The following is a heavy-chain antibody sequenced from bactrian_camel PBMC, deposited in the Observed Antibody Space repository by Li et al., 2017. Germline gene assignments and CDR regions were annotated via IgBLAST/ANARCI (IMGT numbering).Heavy chain of an antibody. V-gene: IGHV3S1*01. CDR1: GFPFTYNFP. CDR2: IYVGDGLT. CDR3: VKGREFGY. J-gene: IGHJ6*01. Sequence: HVQLVESGGGLVQPGGSLRLSCAAPGFPFTYNFPLHWVRQAPGKGLEWVATIYVGDGLTDSADSVKGRFTISRDNTKNILYLQMTSLKSEDTALYYCVKGREFGYWGQGTQVTVS.